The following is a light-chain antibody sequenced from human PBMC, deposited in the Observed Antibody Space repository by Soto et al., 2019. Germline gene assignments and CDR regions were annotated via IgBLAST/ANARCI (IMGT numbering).Light chain of an antibody. CDR2: AAF. CDR3: QKYNSAPRT. J-gene: IGKJ1*01. V-gene: IGKV1-27*01. Sequence: DIPMTQSPSSLSASVGDRVTLTCRASQGINNYLAWYQQKPGKVPKLLIYAAFNLQSGVPSRFSGSRSGTDFTLTISSLQPEDVATYYCQKYNSAPRTFGQGTKVEIK. CDR1: QGINNY.